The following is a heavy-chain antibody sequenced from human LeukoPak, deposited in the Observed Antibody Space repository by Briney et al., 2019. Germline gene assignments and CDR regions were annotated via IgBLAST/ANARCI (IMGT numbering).Heavy chain of an antibody. CDR3: ANPTRAYFDWLLLDY. D-gene: IGHD3-9*01. J-gene: IGHJ4*02. CDR2: ISYDGSNK. V-gene: IGHV3-30*18. Sequence: GGSLRLSCAASGFTFSSYGMHWVRQAPGKGLEWVAVISYDGSNKYYADSVKGRFTISRDNSKNTLYLQMNSLRAEDTAVYYCANPTRAYFDWLLLDYWGQGTLVTVSS. CDR1: GFTFSSYG.